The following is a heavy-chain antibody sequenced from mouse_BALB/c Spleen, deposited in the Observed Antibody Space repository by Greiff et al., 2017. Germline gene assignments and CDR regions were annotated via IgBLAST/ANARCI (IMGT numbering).Heavy chain of an antibody. D-gene: IGHD4-1*01. V-gene: IGHV5-9-3*01. Sequence: EVQGVESGGGLVKPGGSLKLSCAASGFTFSSYAMSWVRQTPEKRLEWVATISSGGSYTYYPDSVKGRFTISRDNAKNTLYLQMSSLRSEDTAMYYCAYWDGGPFDYWGQGTTLTVSS. CDR2: ISSGGSYT. CDR1: GFTFSSYA. J-gene: IGHJ2*01. CDR3: AYWDGGPFDY.